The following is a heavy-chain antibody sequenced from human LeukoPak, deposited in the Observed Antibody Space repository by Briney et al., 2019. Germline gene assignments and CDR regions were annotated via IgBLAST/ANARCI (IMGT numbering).Heavy chain of an antibody. J-gene: IGHJ4*02. CDR1: GGSFSGYY. Sequence: PSETPSLTCAVYGGSFSGYYWSWIRQPPGKGLEWIGEINHSGSTNYNPSIKRRVTVSVHTSKNQFSLKVSSVTAADTAVYYRARRGITMIVEDYFDYWGQGTLVTVSS. CDR3: ARRGITMIVEDYFDY. D-gene: IGHD3-22*01. CDR2: INHSGST. V-gene: IGHV4-34*01.